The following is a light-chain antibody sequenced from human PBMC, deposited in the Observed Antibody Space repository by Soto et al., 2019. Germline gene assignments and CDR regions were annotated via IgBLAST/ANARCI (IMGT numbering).Light chain of an antibody. CDR2: YIS. CDR3: QQYNNWPPWT. J-gene: IGKJ1*01. Sequence: EIVMTHSPATLSVSPWQPSSLSFSSSQSAGNFLAWYQQKPGQAPRLLIYYISTRATGIPARFSGSGSGTEFTLTISSLQSEDFAVYYCQQYNNWPPWTFGQGTKVDIK. V-gene: IGKV3-15*01. CDR1: QSAGNF.